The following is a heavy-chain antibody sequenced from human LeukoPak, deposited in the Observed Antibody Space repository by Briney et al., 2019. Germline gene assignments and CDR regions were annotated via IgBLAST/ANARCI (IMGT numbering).Heavy chain of an antibody. J-gene: IGHJ4*02. V-gene: IGHV1-69*04. CDR3: ASLGPDYGGTDTFDY. CDR1: GGTFSSYA. D-gene: IGHD4-23*01. Sequence: ASVKVSCKACGGTFSSYAISWLRQAPRQGLEWMGRIIPILGIANYAQKFQGRVTITADKSTSTAYMELSSLRSEDTAVYYCASLGPDYGGTDTFDYWGQGTLVTVSS. CDR2: IIPILGIA.